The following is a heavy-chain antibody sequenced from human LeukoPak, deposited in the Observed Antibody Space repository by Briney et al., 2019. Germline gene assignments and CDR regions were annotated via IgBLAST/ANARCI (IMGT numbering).Heavy chain of an antibody. D-gene: IGHD3-3*01. Sequence: GESLKISCKGSGYRFTSYWIGWVRQMPGKGLEWMGIIYPGDSDIRYSPSFQGQVTLSADKSFSTAYLQWSGLKASDTAMYYCARRVESGYPFDYWGQGSLVTVSS. CDR1: GYRFTSYW. CDR2: IYPGDSDI. V-gene: IGHV5-51*01. CDR3: ARRVESGYPFDY. J-gene: IGHJ4*02.